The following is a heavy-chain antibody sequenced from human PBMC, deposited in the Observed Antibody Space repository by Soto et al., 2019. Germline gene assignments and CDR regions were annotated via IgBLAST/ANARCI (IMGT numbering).Heavy chain of an antibody. J-gene: IGHJ4*02. Sequence: SETLSLTCAVSGGSISSGGYSWSWIRQPPGKGLEWIGYIYHSGSTYYNPSLKSRVTISVDRSKNQFSLKLSSVTAADTAVYYCARYSTGTRYYFDYWGQGTLVTVSS. D-gene: IGHD3-10*01. CDR2: IYHSGST. V-gene: IGHV4-30-2*01. CDR1: GGSISSGGYS. CDR3: ARYSTGTRYYFDY.